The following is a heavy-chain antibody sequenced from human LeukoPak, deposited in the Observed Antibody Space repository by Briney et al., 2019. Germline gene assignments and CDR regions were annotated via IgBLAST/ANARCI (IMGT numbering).Heavy chain of an antibody. Sequence: ASVKVSCKASGYTFTGYYMHWVRQAPGQGLEWMGWINPNSGGTNYAQKFQGRVTMTRDMSISTAYMELSRLRSDDTAVYYCASLGSQSTEMATNPHNYWGQGTLVTVSS. CDR3: ASLGSQSTEMATNPHNY. J-gene: IGHJ4*02. CDR1: GYTFTGYY. V-gene: IGHV1-2*02. D-gene: IGHD5-24*01. CDR2: INPNSGGT.